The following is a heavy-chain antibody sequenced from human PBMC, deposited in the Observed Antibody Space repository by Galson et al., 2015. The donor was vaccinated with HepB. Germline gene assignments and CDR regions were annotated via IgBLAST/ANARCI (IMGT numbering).Heavy chain of an antibody. CDR1: GYTFITYG. J-gene: IGHJ5*02. Sequence: SVKVSCKASGYTFITYGISWVRQAPGQGLEWMGWINGYTGSTVSSQKFQGRVTMTTDTSTNTAYMELRSLRSDDTAVYYCARDLAWGVDCSITNCPDVNWLDPWGQGTLVAVSS. D-gene: IGHD2-2*01. CDR2: INGYTGST. CDR3: ARDLAWGVDCSITNCPDVNWLDP. V-gene: IGHV1-18*01.